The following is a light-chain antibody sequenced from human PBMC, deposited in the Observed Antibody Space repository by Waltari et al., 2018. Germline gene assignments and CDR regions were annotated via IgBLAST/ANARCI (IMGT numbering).Light chain of an antibody. CDR2: DNS. CDR3: QVWDSTTDHAI. V-gene: IGLV3-21*03. Sequence: SYVVTQPPSVSLAPGKMATITCGGDDIGRKNVCWYQQRPGQAPVLVVYDNSDRSSGVPERFSGSNSGDTATLTISRVEVGDEADFYCQVWDSTTDHAIFGGGTKLTVL. CDR1: DIGRKN. J-gene: IGLJ2*01.